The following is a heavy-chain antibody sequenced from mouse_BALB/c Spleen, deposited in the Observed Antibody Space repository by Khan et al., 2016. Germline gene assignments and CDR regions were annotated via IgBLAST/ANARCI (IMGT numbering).Heavy chain of an antibody. V-gene: IGHV1S137*01. D-gene: IGHD2-1*01. CDR3: AREGLNYDYAMDY. CDR2: ISTYYGDT. CDR1: GYTFTDYA. Sequence: VQLQESGAELVRPGVSVKISCKGSGYTFTDYAMHWVKQSHAKSLEWIGVISTYYGDTSYNQKFEGKATMTVDKSSSTAYMELARLTSEDSAIYYCAREGLNYDYAMDYWGQATSVTVSS. J-gene: IGHJ4*01.